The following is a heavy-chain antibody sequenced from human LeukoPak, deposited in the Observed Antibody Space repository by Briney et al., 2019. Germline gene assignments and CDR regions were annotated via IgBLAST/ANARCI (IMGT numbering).Heavy chain of an antibody. J-gene: IGHJ4*02. V-gene: IGHV3-7*01. D-gene: IGHD3-10*01. CDR1: GFTFSSYW. CDR2: IKEDATES. Sequence: GGSLRLSCAASGFTFSSYWMTWIRQAPGKGLEWVTHIKEDATESRSADSVKGRFTISRDNTKNSLFPQLNSLRAEDTAVYYCVRDRGWYHFDLWGQGTLVTVSS. CDR3: VRDRGWYHFDL.